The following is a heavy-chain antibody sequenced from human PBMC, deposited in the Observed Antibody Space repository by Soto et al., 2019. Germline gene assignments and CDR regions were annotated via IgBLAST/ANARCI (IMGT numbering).Heavy chain of an antibody. CDR2: INHSGST. D-gene: IGHD2-15*01. CDR1: GGPFRVYS. V-gene: IGHV4-34*01. CDR3: ARSQSVAADC. J-gene: IGHJ4*02. Sequence: SETLSLTWAAYGGPFRVYSWSGIRQPPGKGLGWIGEINHSGSTNYNPSLKSRVTISVDTSKNQFSLKLSSVTAADTAVYYCARSQSVAADCWGQGTLVTVSS.